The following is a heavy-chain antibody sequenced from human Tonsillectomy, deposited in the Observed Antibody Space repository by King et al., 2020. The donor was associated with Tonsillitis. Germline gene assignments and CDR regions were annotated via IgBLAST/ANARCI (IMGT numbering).Heavy chain of an antibody. J-gene: IGHJ3*02. V-gene: IGHV5-51*01. Sequence: QLVQSGAEVKKPGESLKISCKGSGYSFTRYWIVWVRQMPGKGLEWMGIIYPGDSETRYSPSFQGQVTISADKSIRTAFLQLSRLKASDSAIYYCARYDSTGAGAFDIWGQGTMVTVSS. D-gene: IGHD3-22*01. CDR1: GYSFTRYW. CDR2: IYPGDSET. CDR3: ARYDSTGAGAFDI.